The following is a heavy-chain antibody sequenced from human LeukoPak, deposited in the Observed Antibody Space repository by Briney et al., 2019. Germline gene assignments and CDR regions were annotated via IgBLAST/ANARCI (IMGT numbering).Heavy chain of an antibody. Sequence: GGSLRLSCAASGFIFSSYEMNWVRQSPGKGPEWLSYISGSGSPTYYADSVKGRFTIFRDNAKNSLYLQMNSLRAEDTAIYYCTRDYGDYAYWGQGTLVTVSS. CDR2: ISGSGSPT. CDR3: TRDYGDYAY. D-gene: IGHD4-17*01. J-gene: IGHJ4*02. CDR1: GFIFSSYE. V-gene: IGHV3-48*03.